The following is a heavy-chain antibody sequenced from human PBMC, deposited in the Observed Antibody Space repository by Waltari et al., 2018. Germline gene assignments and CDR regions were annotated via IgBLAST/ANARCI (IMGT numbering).Heavy chain of an antibody. Sequence: QVHLVQSGAEVKKPGASVKVSCKASGYSFTGFAIHWVRQAPGQRLECMGWINAGNGNIKYSQKFQGRVTFTGDTSASTVYMELSSLTPEDTAVYYCARDGGFSVGATKFDYWGQGTLVTVSS. V-gene: IGHV1-3*01. CDR3: ARDGGFSVGATKFDY. D-gene: IGHD1-26*01. J-gene: IGHJ4*02. CDR1: GYSFTGFA. CDR2: INAGNGNI.